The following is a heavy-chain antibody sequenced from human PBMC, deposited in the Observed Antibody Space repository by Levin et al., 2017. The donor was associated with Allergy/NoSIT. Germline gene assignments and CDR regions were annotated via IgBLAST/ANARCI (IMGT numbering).Heavy chain of an antibody. CDR3: AHYDSSGYHQTKFDY. CDR2: IYHSGST. Sequence: SETLSLTCTVSGYSISSGYYWGWIRQPPGKGLEWIGSIYHSGSTYYNPSLKSRVTISVDTSKNQFSLKLSSVTAADTAVYYCAHYDSSGYHQTKFDYWGQGTLVTVSS. CDR1: GYSISSGYY. D-gene: IGHD3-22*01. V-gene: IGHV4-38-2*02. J-gene: IGHJ4*02.